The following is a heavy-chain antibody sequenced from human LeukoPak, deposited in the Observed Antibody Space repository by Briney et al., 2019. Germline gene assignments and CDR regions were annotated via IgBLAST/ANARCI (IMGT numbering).Heavy chain of an antibody. CDR2: IYYSGST. J-gene: IGHJ4*02. Sequence: SETLSLTCTVSGGSISSYYWSWIRQPPGKGLEWIGYIYYSGSTNYNPSLKSRVTISVDTSKNQFSLKLSSVTAADTAVYYCWGYSGYDFDYWGQGTLVTVSS. CDR3: WGYSGYDFDY. V-gene: IGHV4-59*01. D-gene: IGHD5-12*01. CDR1: GGSISSYY.